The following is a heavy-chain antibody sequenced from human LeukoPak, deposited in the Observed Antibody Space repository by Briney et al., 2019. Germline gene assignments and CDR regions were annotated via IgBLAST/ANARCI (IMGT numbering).Heavy chain of an antibody. V-gene: IGHV4-59*12. CDR1: GGSMNSYY. Sequence: SETLSLTCTVSGGSMNSYYWSWIRQPPGKGLEWIASGDYSGGTYYNPSLESRVAISADMSKKQISLKLASVTGADTAVYYCAGERGEEYSSGWYKTNFFYNWGQGIRVTVSS. CDR2: GDYSGGT. D-gene: IGHD6-19*01. CDR3: AGERGEEYSSGWYKTNFFYN. J-gene: IGHJ4*02.